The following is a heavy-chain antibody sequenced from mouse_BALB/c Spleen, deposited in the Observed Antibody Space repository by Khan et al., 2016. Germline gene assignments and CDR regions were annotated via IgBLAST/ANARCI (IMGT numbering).Heavy chain of an antibody. Sequence: QIQLVQSGPELKKPGETVKISCKASGYTFTDYGMNWVKQAPGKGLKWMGRINTYTGESTYADDFTGRFAFALETSASTAYLQIINLKSEDTATYFCGKGFGNYDFFDFWGQGTTLTVSS. CDR2: INTYTGES. V-gene: IGHV9-3-1*01. CDR3: GKGFGNYDFFDF. CDR1: GYTFTDYG. D-gene: IGHD2-1*01. J-gene: IGHJ2*01.